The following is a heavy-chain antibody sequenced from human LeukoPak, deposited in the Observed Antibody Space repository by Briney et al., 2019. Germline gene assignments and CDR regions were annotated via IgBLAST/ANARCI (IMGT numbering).Heavy chain of an antibody. CDR1: GFTFSSYS. CDR3: ARDGGYGGNHYYFDY. CDR2: ISSSSSYI. J-gene: IGHJ4*02. V-gene: IGHV3-21*01. Sequence: GGSLRLSCAASGFTFSSYSMNWVRQAPGKGLEWVSSISSSSSYIYYADSVKGRFTISRDNAKNSLYLQMNGLRAEDTAVYYCARDGGYGGNHYYFDYWGQGTLATVSS. D-gene: IGHD4-23*01.